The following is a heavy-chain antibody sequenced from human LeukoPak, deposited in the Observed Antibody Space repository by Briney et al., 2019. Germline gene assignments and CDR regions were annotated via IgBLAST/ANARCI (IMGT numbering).Heavy chain of an antibody. D-gene: IGHD3-3*01. J-gene: IGHJ5*02. V-gene: IGHV1-46*01. CDR3: ARDRRYDFWSGYLRRYHWFDP. Sequence: ASVKVSCKASGYTFTSYYMHWVRQAPGQGLEWMGIINPSGGSTSYAQKFQGRVTMTRDTSTSTVYTELSSLRSEDTAVYYCARDRRYDFWSGYLRRYHWFDPWGQGTLVTVSS. CDR1: GYTFTSYY. CDR2: INPSGGST.